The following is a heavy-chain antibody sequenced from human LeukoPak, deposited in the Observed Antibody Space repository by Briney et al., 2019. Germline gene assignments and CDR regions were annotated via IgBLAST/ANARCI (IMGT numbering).Heavy chain of an antibody. V-gene: IGHV1-18*01. Sequence: ASVKVSCKASGYTFTSYGISWVRQAPGQGLEWMGWISAYNGNTNYAQKLQGRVTMTTDTSTSTAYMELRSLRSDDTAVYYCARWWEDIVVVPAAPYYMDVWGKGTTVTVSS. D-gene: IGHD2-2*01. CDR1: GYTFTSYG. CDR3: ARWWEDIVVVPAAPYYMDV. J-gene: IGHJ6*03. CDR2: ISAYNGNT.